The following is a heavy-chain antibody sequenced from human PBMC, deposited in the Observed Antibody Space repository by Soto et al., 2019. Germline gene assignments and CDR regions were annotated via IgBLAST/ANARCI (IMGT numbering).Heavy chain of an antibody. D-gene: IGHD3-10*01. J-gene: IGHJ4*02. CDR1: GSYY. CDR2: IYYSGST. CDR3: ARSSMVPVEDLYF. Sequence: GSYYHKRKRQPPRKGLEWIGYIYYSGSTNYSPALKSRVSMSVDTSKNLFSLKMTSVTAADTAVYYFARSSMVPVEDLYFRGQGTVVTVSA. V-gene: IGHV4-61*01.